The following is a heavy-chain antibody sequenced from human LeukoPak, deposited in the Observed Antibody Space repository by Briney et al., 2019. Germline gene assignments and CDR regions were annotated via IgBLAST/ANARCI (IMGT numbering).Heavy chain of an antibody. CDR1: GFTFGDYA. V-gene: IGHV3-49*04. J-gene: IGHJ4*02. CDR2: IRSKAYGGTT. Sequence: GGSLRLSCTASGFTFGDYAMSWVRQAPGKGLEWVGFIRSKAYGGTTEYAASVKGRFTISRDDSKSIAYLQMNSLKTEDTAVYYCTCDYGDYFWGQGTLVTVSS. D-gene: IGHD4-17*01. CDR3: TCDYGDYF.